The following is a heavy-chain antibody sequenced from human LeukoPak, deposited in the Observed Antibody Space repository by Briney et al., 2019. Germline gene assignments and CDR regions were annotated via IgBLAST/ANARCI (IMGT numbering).Heavy chain of an antibody. V-gene: IGHV3-49*03. D-gene: IGHD2-2*01. CDR3: TRGDCSSTSCSSWFDP. J-gene: IGHJ5*02. CDR1: GFTFGDYA. CDR2: IRSKAYGGTI. Sequence: PGGSLRLSCTASGFTFGDYAMSWFRQAPGKGLEWVGFIRSKAYGGTIEYAASVKGRFTISRDDSKSIAYLQMNSLKTEDTAVYYCTRGDCSSTSCSSWFDPWGQGTLVTVSS.